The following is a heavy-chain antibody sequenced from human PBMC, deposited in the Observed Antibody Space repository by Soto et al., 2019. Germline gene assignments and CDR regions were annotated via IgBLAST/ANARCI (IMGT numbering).Heavy chain of an antibody. V-gene: IGHV4-59*01. CDR1: GGSISSYY. J-gene: IGHJ3*02. D-gene: IGHD6-13*01. CDR3: ARGSLGAFDI. CDR2: IYYSGST. Sequence: SETLSLTFTVSGGSISSYYWSWIRQPPGKGLEWIGYIYYSGSTNYNPSLKSRVTISVDTSKNQFSLKLSSVTAADTAVYYCARGSLGAFDIWGQGTMVTVSS.